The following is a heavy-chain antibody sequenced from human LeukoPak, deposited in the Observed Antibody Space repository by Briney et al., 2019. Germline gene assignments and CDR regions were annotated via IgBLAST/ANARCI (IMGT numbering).Heavy chain of an antibody. V-gene: IGHV3-30*03. CDR3: ARFETVAANPFEF. D-gene: IGHD6-19*01. Sequence: PGGSLRLSCTASGFTFSRYGMHWVRQAPGKGLEWVAVIASDGRDKHYVDSVKGRFTISRDNAENLLYLQMNSLRAEDTAVYYCARFETVAANPFEFWGQGTLVTVSS. CDR2: IASDGRDK. CDR1: GFTFSRYG. J-gene: IGHJ4*02.